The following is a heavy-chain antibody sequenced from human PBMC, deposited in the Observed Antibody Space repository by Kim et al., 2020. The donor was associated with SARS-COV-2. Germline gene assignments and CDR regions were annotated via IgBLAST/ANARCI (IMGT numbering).Heavy chain of an antibody. CDR3: AHRQVPGDDSSGYYSPYYFDS. D-gene: IGHD3-22*01. V-gene: IGHV2-5*02. CDR1: GFSLSTSGVG. CDR2: IYWDDDK. J-gene: IGHJ4*02. Sequence: SGPTLVNPTQTLTLTCTFSGFSLSTSGVGVGWIRQPPGKALEWLALIYWDDDKRYSPSLKSRLTITKDTSKNQVVLTMTNMDPVDTATYYCAHRQVPGDDSSGYYSPYYFDSWGQGTLVTVSS.